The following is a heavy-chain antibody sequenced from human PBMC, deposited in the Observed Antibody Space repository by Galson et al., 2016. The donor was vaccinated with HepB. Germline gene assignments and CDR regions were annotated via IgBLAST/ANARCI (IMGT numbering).Heavy chain of an antibody. D-gene: IGHD2-2*01. V-gene: IGHV1-18*01. Sequence: SVKVSCKASGYTFTTYGISWVRQAPGQGLEWMGWISAYNGNTNYAQKLQGRVTMPTDTSPSTAYMELRSLRSDDTAVYYCARDPRKIRYQLLEIYYYYYAMDGWGQGTTVTVSS. J-gene: IGHJ6*02. CDR1: GYTFTTYG. CDR3: ARDPRKIRYQLLEIYYYYYAMDG. CDR2: ISAYNGNT.